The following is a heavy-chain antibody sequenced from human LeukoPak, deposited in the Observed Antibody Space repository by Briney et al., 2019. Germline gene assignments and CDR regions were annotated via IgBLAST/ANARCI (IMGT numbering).Heavy chain of an antibody. J-gene: IGHJ4*02. CDR2: ISGSGGST. CDR1: GFTFSSYA. V-gene: IGHV3-23*01. Sequence: GGSLRLSCAASGFTFSSYALNWVRQAPGKGLEWVSAISGSGGSTYYADSVKGRFTISRDNSKNTLYLQMNSLRAEDTAVYYCYIPYYDTSAYKGYWGQGTLVTVSS. D-gene: IGHD3-22*01. CDR3: YIPYYDTSAYKGY.